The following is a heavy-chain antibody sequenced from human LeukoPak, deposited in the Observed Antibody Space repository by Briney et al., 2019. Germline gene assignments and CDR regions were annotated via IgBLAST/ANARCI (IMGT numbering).Heavy chain of an antibody. CDR3: ARRAVVSGAFDI. CDR1: GFTFSNYW. V-gene: IGHV3-7*01. Sequence: GGSLRLSCAASGFTFSNYWMSWVRQAPGKGLEWVANIKQDGSEKHYVDSVKGRFTISRDNAKDSLYLQMNSLRAEDTAVYYCARRAVVSGAFDIWGQGTMVTVSS. D-gene: IGHD6-19*01. J-gene: IGHJ3*02. CDR2: IKQDGSEK.